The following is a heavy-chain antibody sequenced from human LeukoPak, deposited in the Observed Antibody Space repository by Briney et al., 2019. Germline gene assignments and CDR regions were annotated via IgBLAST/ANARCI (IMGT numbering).Heavy chain of an antibody. D-gene: IGHD2-15*01. V-gene: IGHV4-38-2*02. CDR2: INHSGST. Sequence: PSETLSLTCTVSGYSISSGYYWGWIRQPPGKGLEWIGEINHSGSTNYNPSLKSRVTISVDTSKNQFSLKLSSVTAADTAVYYCARLAEEDIVVVVAATRRYYFDYWGQGTLVTVSS. CDR1: GYSISSGYY. CDR3: ARLAEEDIVVVVAATRRYYFDY. J-gene: IGHJ4*02.